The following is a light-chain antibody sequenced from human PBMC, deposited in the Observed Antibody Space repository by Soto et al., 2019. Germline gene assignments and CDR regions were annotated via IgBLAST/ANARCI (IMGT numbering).Light chain of an antibody. V-gene: IGKV3-15*01. CDR3: QQYNNWPRT. CDR1: QSVSIL. J-gene: IGKJ1*01. CDR2: GAT. Sequence: DIVMTKSPATLSVSTGERATLSCRASQSVSILLAWYQQKPGQAPRLLIHGATTRATGIPARFSGSGSGTEGTITISSLQSEDCEVYDGQQYNNWPRTFGQGTKVDIK.